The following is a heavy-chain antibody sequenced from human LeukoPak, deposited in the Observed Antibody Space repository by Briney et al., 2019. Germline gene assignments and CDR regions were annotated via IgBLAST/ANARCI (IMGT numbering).Heavy chain of an antibody. CDR1: GGSIRSGNYY. D-gene: IGHD3-22*01. CDR3: ARAHYDSSGYLVDY. CDR2: IYYSGST. Sequence: PSQTLSLTCTVSGGSIRSGNYYWNWIRQHPGKGLEWIGYIYYSGSTYYNPSLKSRISISGDTSKNQFSLKLSSVTAADTAVYYCARAHYDSSGYLVDYWGQGTLVTVSS. J-gene: IGHJ4*02. V-gene: IGHV4-31*03.